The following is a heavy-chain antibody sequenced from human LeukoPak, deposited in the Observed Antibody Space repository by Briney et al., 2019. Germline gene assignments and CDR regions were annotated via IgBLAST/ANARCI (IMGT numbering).Heavy chain of an antibody. J-gene: IGHJ5*02. CDR1: AYTFTSYD. D-gene: IGHD5-18*01. Sequence: ASVKVSCKVSAYTFTSYDINWVRQATGQGLEWMGWMNPNSGNTGYAQKFQGRVTMTRNTSISTAYMELSSLRSEDTAVYYCARGGYSYGYDWFDPWCQGTLVTVSS. CDR2: MNPNSGNT. CDR3: ARGGYSYGYDWFDP. V-gene: IGHV1-8*01.